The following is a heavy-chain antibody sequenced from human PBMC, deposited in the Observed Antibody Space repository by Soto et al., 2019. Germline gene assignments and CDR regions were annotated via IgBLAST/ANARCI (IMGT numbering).Heavy chain of an antibody. Sequence: SETLSLTCSVSGGSLNNFYWNWIRQTAGKGLEWIGRIHASGNTNYNPSLKSRATLSVDTSKNQFSLKVRSVTAADTAVYYCARSSHKESWFDPWGQGTLVTVS. D-gene: IGHD6-19*01. CDR3: ARSSHKESWFDP. CDR1: GGSLNNFY. J-gene: IGHJ5*02. CDR2: IHASGNT. V-gene: IGHV4-4*07.